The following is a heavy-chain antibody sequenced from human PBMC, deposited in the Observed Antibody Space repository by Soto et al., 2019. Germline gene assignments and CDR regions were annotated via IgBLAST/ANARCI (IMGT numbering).Heavy chain of an antibody. Sequence: GGSLRLSCAASGVTFSSYAMSWVRQAPGKGLEWVSTISGSGGSTYYADSVKGRFTISRDNSKNTLYLQMNSLRAEDTAVYYCAKLPTTVTTYDYWGQGTLVTVS. CDR1: GVTFSSYA. V-gene: IGHV3-23*01. CDR2: ISGSGGST. CDR3: AKLPTTVTTYDY. J-gene: IGHJ4*02. D-gene: IGHD4-17*01.